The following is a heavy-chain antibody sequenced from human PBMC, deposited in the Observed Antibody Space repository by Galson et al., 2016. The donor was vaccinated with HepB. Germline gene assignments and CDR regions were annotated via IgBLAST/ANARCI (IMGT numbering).Heavy chain of an antibody. Sequence: QSGAEVKKPGESLRISCRGSGYSFSSYWIGWVRQMPGKGLEWLGNIYPGDSDTRYSPSFQGQVSISADKSITTAYLQWSSLKDSDTAFYYCARRGSGWSLFDAWGQGTLVTGSS. CDR3: ARRGSGWSLFDA. CDR2: IYPGDSDT. D-gene: IGHD6-19*01. CDR1: GYSFSSYW. V-gene: IGHV5-51*01. J-gene: IGHJ4*02.